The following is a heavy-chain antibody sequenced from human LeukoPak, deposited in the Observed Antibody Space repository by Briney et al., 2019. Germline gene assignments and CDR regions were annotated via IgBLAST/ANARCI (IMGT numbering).Heavy chain of an antibody. CDR2: INPNSGDT. J-gene: IGHJ4*02. CDR3: ARVALVRGIIYSFDY. CDR1: GYTFTGNY. V-gene: IGHV1-2*02. D-gene: IGHD3-10*01. Sequence: GASVKVSCKASGYTFTGNYMHWVRQAPGQGLEWMGWINPNSGDTNYAQKFQGRVAMTRDTSINTVYMELSRLRSDDSALYYCARVALVRGIIYSFDYWGQGTLVTVSS.